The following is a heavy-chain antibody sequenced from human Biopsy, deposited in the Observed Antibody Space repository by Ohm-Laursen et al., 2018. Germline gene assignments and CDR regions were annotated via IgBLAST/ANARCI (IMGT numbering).Heavy chain of an antibody. Sequence: SQTLSLTCTVSGGSVSSNTHYWAWIRQPPGKGLEWIGSIFYSGIIYYNPSLKSRVSISVDTSKNQFSLNLNSVTAADTVVYYCARHPTGFWFDPWGQGTLVIVSS. CDR3: ARHPTGFWFDP. CDR2: IFYSGII. CDR1: GGSVSSNTHY. V-gene: IGHV4-39*01. J-gene: IGHJ5*02.